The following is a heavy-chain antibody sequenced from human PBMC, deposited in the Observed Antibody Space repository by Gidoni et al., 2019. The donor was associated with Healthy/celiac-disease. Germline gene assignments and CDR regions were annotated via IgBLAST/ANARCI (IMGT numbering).Heavy chain of an antibody. D-gene: IGHD5-18*01. J-gene: IGHJ5*02. CDR2: INHSGST. V-gene: IGHV4-34*01. CDR1: GGSFSGYY. CDR3: ARGHGRYSYGYPGGYWFDP. Sequence: QVQLQQWGAGLLKPSETLSLTCAVYGGSFSGYYWSWIRQPPGKGLEWIGEINHSGSTNYNPSLKSRVTISVDTSKNQFSLKLSSVTAADTAVYYCARGHGRYSYGYPGGYWFDPWGQGTLVTVSS.